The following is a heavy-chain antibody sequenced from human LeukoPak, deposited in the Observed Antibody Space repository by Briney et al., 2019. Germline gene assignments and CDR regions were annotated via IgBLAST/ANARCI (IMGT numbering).Heavy chain of an antibody. D-gene: IGHD3-22*01. Sequence: GGSLRLSCEASGFTFSNYAMHWVRQAPGKGLEWVAIISYDGSNEYYGDSVKGRFTISRDNSKNTLYLQMNSLRAEDTAVYYCAKDLYYDSSGYYPCEYWGQGTLVTVSS. CDR1: GFTFSNYA. CDR2: ISYDGSNE. J-gene: IGHJ4*02. CDR3: AKDLYYDSSGYYPCEY. V-gene: IGHV3-30-3*01.